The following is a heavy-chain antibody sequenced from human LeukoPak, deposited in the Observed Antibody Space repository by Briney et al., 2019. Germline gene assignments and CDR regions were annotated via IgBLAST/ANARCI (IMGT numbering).Heavy chain of an antibody. CDR1: GFTFSSYA. J-gene: IGHJ6*02. CDR3: AKGLTFGGVIVLDGMDV. CDR2: ISGSGGST. Sequence: GGSLRLSCAASGFTFSSYAMSWVRQAPGKGLEWVSAISGSGGSTYYADSVKGRFTISRDNSKNTLYPQMNSLRAEDTAVYYCAKGLTFGGVIVLDGMDVWGQGTTVTVSS. D-gene: IGHD3-16*02. V-gene: IGHV3-23*01.